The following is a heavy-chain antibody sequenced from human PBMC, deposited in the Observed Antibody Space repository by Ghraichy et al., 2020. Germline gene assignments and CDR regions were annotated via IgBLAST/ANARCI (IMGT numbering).Heavy chain of an antibody. CDR1: GGSFSGYY. CDR2: INHSGST. J-gene: IGHJ4*02. Sequence: SETLSLTCAVYGGSFSGYYWSWIRQPPWKGLEWIGEINHSGSTHYNPSLKSRVTISVDTSKNQFSLKLSSVTAADTAVYYCARKDYNILTGSLLWGFDYWGQGTLVTVSS. V-gene: IGHV4-34*01. CDR3: ARKDYNILTGSLLWGFDY. D-gene: IGHD3-9*01.